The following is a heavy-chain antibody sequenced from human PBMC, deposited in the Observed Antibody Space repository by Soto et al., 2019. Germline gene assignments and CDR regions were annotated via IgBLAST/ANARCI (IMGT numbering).Heavy chain of an antibody. CDR3: ARDRSFAILEWSPSRSYGKDV. Sequence: ASVKVSCKAPGYTFSASGISWVRQTPGQGLEWMGWISTSNGYTTYAEKFQDRITNTADTSTDTAYMELRSLTSDDTALYFCARDRSFAILEWSPSRSYGKDVWGQGTRVTVSS. J-gene: IGHJ6*02. V-gene: IGHV1-18*01. CDR1: GYTFSASG. CDR2: ISTSNGYT. D-gene: IGHD3-3*01.